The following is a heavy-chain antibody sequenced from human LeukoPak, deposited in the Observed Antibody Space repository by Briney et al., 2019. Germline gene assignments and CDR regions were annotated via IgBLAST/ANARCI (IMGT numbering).Heavy chain of an antibody. CDR3: ARGYVDTAMVNWYYFDY. D-gene: IGHD5-18*01. V-gene: IGHV4-59*01. CDR1: GGSISSYY. J-gene: IGHJ4*02. Sequence: SETPSLTCTVSGGSISSYYWSWIRQPPGKGLEWIGYIYYSGSTNYNPSLKSRVTISVDTSKNQFSLKLSSVTAADTAVYYCARGYVDTAMVNWYYFDYWGQGTLVTVSS. CDR2: IYYSGST.